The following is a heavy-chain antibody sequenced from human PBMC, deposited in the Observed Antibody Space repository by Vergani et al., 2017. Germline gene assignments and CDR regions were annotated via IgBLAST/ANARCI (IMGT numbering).Heavy chain of an antibody. CDR1: GFTLIQYG. CDR3: ARDLRLHYNRFDP. D-gene: IGHD1-14*01. J-gene: IGHJ5*02. Sequence: VQLVESGGGLFQPGRSLRLSFAASGFTLIQYGMHWVRQAPGKGLGWVAVTWYVGTNKQYADPVKGRFTISRDNSKITMYLQMNSLRDEDTCVYYCARDLRLHYNRFDPGGQGTLVTVSS. CDR2: TWYVGTNK. V-gene: IGHV3-33*01.